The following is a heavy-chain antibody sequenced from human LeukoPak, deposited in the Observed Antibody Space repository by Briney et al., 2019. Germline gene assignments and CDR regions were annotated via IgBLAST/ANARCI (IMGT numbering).Heavy chain of an antibody. CDR1: GFTFSSYA. V-gene: IGHV3-23*01. Sequence: GGSLRLTCAASGFTFSSYARSWVRQAPGKGLEWVSTIRGSGGGTYYADSVKGRFTISRDNSKNTLYLQMNSLRDEDTALYYCAKAGIVVVGYFDYWGQRTLVTVSS. J-gene: IGHJ4*02. CDR2: IRGSGGGT. D-gene: IGHD6-19*01. CDR3: AKAGIVVVGYFDY.